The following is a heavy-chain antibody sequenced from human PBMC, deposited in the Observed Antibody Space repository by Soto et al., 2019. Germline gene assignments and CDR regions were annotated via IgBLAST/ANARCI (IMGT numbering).Heavy chain of an antibody. V-gene: IGHV1-18*04. Sequence: GASVKVSCKASGYTFTSYYMHWVRQAPGQGLEWMARISVHNGNTNYAQKFQGRVTMTTDTSTNTAYMELRSLRSDDAAVYYCAGDYWVGHPVPAPFEYWGQGTLVTVSS. D-gene: IGHD3-10*01. CDR3: AGDYWVGHPVPAPFEY. CDR1: GYTFTSYY. CDR2: ISVHNGNT. J-gene: IGHJ4*02.